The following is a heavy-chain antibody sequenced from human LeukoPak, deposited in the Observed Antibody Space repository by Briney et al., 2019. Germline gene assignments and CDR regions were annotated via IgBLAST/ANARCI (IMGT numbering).Heavy chain of an antibody. CDR2: IYHSGST. Sequence: PSETLSLTCTVSGYSISSGYYWGWIRQPPGKGLEWIGSIYHSGSTYYNPSLKSRVTISVDTSKNQFSLKLSSVTAADTAVYYCAEFSSGWYSEANYWGQGTLVTVSS. D-gene: IGHD6-19*01. CDR1: GYSISSGYY. V-gene: IGHV4-38-2*02. CDR3: AEFSSGWYSEANY. J-gene: IGHJ4*02.